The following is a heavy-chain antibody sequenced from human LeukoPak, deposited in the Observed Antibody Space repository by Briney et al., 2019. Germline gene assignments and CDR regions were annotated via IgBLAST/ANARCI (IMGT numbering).Heavy chain of an antibody. V-gene: IGHV3-21*01. J-gene: IGHJ4*02. CDR3: ARDINVYSYGDTRGIDY. CDR2: ISSSSSYI. Sequence: GGSLRLSCAASGFTFSSYSLNWVRQAPGKGLEWVSSISSSSSYIYYADSVKGRFTISRDNAKNSLYLQMNSLRAEDTAVYYCARDINVYSYGDTRGIDYWGQGTLVTVSS. D-gene: IGHD5-18*01. CDR1: GFTFSSYS.